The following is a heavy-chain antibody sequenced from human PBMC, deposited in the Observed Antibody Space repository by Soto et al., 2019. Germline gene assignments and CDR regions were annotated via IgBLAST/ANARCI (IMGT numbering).Heavy chain of an antibody. J-gene: IGHJ4*02. Sequence: GGSLRLSCAASGFTFSSYGMHWVRQAPGKGLEWVAVIWYDGSNKYYADSVKGRFTISRDNSKNTLYLQMNSLRAEDTAVYYCARDGDGSGWYPTGIDYWGQGTLVTVSS. CDR2: IWYDGSNK. V-gene: IGHV3-33*01. CDR3: ARDGDGSGWYPTGIDY. D-gene: IGHD6-19*01. CDR1: GFTFSSYG.